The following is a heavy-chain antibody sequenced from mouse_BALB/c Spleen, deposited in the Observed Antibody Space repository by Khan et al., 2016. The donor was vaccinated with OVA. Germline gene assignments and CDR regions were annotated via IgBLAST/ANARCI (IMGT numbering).Heavy chain of an antibody. D-gene: IGHD2-1*01. Sequence: EVELVESGGGLVKPGGSLKLSCVVSGFTFSSFVMSWVRQTPEKRLEWVATISSAGTYTYYPDSVKGRFTISRDNAKNTLYLQMNSLRSEDTAMYYCANGNYGWFAYWGQGTLVTVSA. CDR1: GFTFSSFV. CDR3: ANGNYGWFAY. V-gene: IGHV5-9-1*01. J-gene: IGHJ3*01. CDR2: ISSAGTYT.